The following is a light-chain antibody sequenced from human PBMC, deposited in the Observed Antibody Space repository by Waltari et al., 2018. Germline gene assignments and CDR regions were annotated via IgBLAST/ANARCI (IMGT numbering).Light chain of an antibody. V-gene: IGLV1-44*01. CDR2: SNN. CDR1: SSNIGGNT. J-gene: IGLJ2*01. CDR3: AAWDDSLGGPYVV. Sequence: QSVLTQPPSASGTPGPRVTISCSGSSSNIGGNTVNWYHHLPGTAPKLLIYSNNRRPSGVPDRFSGSKSGTSASLAISGLQSEDEADYYCAAWDDSLGGPYVVFGGGTKLTVL.